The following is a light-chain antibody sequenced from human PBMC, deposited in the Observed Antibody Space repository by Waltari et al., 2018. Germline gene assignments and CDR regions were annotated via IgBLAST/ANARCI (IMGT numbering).Light chain of an antibody. CDR3: QASYTTPYS. CDR1: KNIRSY. CDR2: AAS. Sequence: DLQMTQSPSPLSASVGDRVTIPCRASKNIRSYLSWYQQKPGIAPKLVIYAASTLQSGVPSRFSGSGSGTNFTLTITSLQAEDFATYFCQASYTTPYSFGQGTKVEIK. V-gene: IGKV1-39*01. J-gene: IGKJ2*03.